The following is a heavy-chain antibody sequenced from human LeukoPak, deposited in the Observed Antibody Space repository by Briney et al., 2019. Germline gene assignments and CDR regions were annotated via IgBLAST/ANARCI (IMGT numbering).Heavy chain of an antibody. D-gene: IGHD3-10*01. Sequence: ASVKVSCKASGYTFTGYYMHWVRQAPGQGLEWMGWINPNSGGTNYAQKSQGWVTMTRDTSISTAYMELSRLRSDDTAVYYCARAPVRGVTDYWGQGTLVTVSS. CDR1: GYTFTGYY. V-gene: IGHV1-2*04. J-gene: IGHJ4*02. CDR3: ARAPVRGVTDY. CDR2: INPNSGGT.